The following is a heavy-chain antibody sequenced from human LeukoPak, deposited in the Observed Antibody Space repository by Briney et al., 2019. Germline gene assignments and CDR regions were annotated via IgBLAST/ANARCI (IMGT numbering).Heavy chain of an antibody. CDR3: AAEVYYDSSGYYYFDY. J-gene: IGHJ4*02. CDR2: IVVGSGNT. V-gene: IGHV1-58*02. CDR1: GFTFTSSA. Sequence: SVKVSFKASGFTFTSSAMQWVRQARGQRLEWIGWIVVGSGNTNYAQKFQERVTITRDMSTSTAYMELSSLRSEDTAVYYCAAEVYYDSSGYYYFDYWGQGTLVTVSS. D-gene: IGHD3-22*01.